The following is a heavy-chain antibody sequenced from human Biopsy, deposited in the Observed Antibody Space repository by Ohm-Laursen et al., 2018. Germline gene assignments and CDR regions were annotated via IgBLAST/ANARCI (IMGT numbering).Heavy chain of an antibody. J-gene: IGHJ4*02. CDR3: ARRDYRNGFKFDF. Sequence: SETLSLTCAVYGESFNGYYWSWIRQTPGKGLEWIGEINHSGRTNYNPSLKSRVIMSVDTSKNQFSLRLSSVTAADTAVYYCARRDYRNGFKFDFWGQGTLVTVSS. CDR1: GESFNGYY. CDR2: INHSGRT. V-gene: IGHV4-34*01. D-gene: IGHD3-16*01.